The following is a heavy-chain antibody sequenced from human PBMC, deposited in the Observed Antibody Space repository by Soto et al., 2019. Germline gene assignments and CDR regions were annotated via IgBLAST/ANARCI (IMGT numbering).Heavy chain of an antibody. V-gene: IGHV1-18*01. CDR3: ARVGLGYCSSTTCYGALAV. J-gene: IGHJ3*01. CDR1: GYTFTSYG. Sequence: ASVKVSCKSSGYTFTSYGISWVRQAPGQGLEWMGWISAYNGNTNYAQKLQGRVTMTTDTSTSTAYMDLRSLRSDDTAVYYCARVGLGYCSSTTCYGALAVWGQGTMVTVSS. CDR2: ISAYNGNT. D-gene: IGHD2-2*03.